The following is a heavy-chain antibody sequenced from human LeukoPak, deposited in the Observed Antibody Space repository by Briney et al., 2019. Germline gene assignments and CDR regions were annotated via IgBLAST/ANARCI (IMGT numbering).Heavy chain of an antibody. D-gene: IGHD3-22*01. Sequence: SETLSLTCTVSGGSISTYYWSWIRQPPGKGLEWIGYVYYSGGTDYNPSLMSRLTISVDKSMNQFSLKLRSVTAADTAVYYCARLRLRYDSNGYSTSYEAFDIWGQGTVVTVSS. J-gene: IGHJ3*02. V-gene: IGHV4-59*08. CDR3: ARLRLRYDSNGYSTSYEAFDI. CDR2: VYYSGGT. CDR1: GGSISTYY.